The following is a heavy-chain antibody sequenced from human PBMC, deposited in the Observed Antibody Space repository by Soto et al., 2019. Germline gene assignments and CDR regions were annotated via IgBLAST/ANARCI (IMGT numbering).Heavy chain of an antibody. Sequence: SETLSLTCAVSGGSIDSHNWWTWVRQPPGKGLEWIGEVCHSGSTNYNPSLKSRVTISVDKSKNQFSLKLTSVTAADTAVYYCGRTMRMEPYYGMDVWGQGTTVTVSS. CDR2: VCHSGST. J-gene: IGHJ6*02. D-gene: IGHD3-22*01. CDR1: GGSIDSHNW. V-gene: IGHV4-4*02. CDR3: GRTMRMEPYYGMDV.